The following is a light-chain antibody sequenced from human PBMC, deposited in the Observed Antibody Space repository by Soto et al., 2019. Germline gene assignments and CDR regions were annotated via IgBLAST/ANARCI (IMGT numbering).Light chain of an antibody. CDR1: QSVSSNY. CDR3: QQYGTSPWT. CDR2: AAS. Sequence: EIVLTQSPGTLSVSPGERATLSCRASQSVSSNYVAWYQQKPGQAPRLLIYAASGRATGIPDRFSGSGSGTDFTLTISRLEPEDFGVYPCQQYGTSPWTFGQGNKVEIK. V-gene: IGKV3-20*01. J-gene: IGKJ1*01.